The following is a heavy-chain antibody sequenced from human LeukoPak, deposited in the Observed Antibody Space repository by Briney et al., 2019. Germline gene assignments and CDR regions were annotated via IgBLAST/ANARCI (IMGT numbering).Heavy chain of an antibody. D-gene: IGHD4-17*01. CDR2: IYYSGST. CDR3: ARDPTPSDYGDYGFDY. V-gene: IGHV4-31*03. Sequence: PSETLSLTCTVSGGSISSGGYYWSWIRQHPGKGLEWIGYIYYSGSTYYNPSLKSRVTISVDTSKNQFSLKLSCVTAADTAVYYRARDPTPSDYGDYGFDYWGQGTLVTVSS. CDR1: GGSISSGGYY. J-gene: IGHJ4*02.